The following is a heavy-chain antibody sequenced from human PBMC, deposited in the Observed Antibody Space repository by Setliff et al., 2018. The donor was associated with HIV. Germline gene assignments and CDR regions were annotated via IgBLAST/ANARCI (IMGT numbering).Heavy chain of an antibody. D-gene: IGHD3-3*01. J-gene: IGHJ3*01. Sequence: GGSLRLSCAASGFTFSNYWMHWVRQAPGKGLVSVSRIKSDGTYTNYAASVKGRFTISRDDAKNTLYLQMNSLRAEDPAVYYCARGVDGGVDDALDFWGQGTMVTVSS. V-gene: IGHV3-74*01. CDR1: GFTFSNYW. CDR2: IKSDGTYT. CDR3: ARGVDGGVDDALDF.